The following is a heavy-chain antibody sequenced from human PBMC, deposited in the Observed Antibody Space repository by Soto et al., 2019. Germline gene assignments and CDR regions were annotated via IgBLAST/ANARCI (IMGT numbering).Heavy chain of an antibody. Sequence: SETLSLTCTVSGGSISSGGYYWSWIRQHPGKGLEWIGYIYYSGSTYYNTSLKNRVTISVDTSKNQFSLKLSSVTAADTAVYYCARDDVYSGYFDYWGQGTLVTVSS. J-gene: IGHJ4*02. CDR3: ARDDVYSGYFDY. D-gene: IGHD5-12*01. CDR1: GGSISSGGYY. CDR2: IYYSGST. V-gene: IGHV4-31*03.